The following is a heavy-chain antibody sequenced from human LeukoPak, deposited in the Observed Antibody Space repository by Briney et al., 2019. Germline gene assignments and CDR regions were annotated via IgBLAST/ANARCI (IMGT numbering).Heavy chain of an antibody. CDR1: GGSTSSDY. Sequence: ETLSLTCTVSGGSTSSDYWSWIRQSPGKGLEWVGYVYNSGDTGKNPSLKSRVTILLDTSKNQCSLKLTSVSAADTAVYYCARLKLGAYFDLWGRGTLVTVSS. CDR2: VYNSGDT. V-gene: IGHV4-59*08. J-gene: IGHJ2*01. D-gene: IGHD3-16*01. CDR3: ARLKLGAYFDL.